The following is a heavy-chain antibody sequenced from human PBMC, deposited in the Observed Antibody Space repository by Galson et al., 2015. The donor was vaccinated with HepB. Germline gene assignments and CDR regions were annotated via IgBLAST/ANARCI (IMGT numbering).Heavy chain of an antibody. CDR2: IIPMIDKA. Sequence: VKVSCKASAGAFDSYVLAWVRQAPGQGLEWLGRIIPMIDKAHYAQNPQGRVTITADRSTSTTFMELRSLTSGDTAVYYCATAASLKTGDYFDHWGQGTLVTVSS. V-gene: IGHV1-69*04. D-gene: IGHD1-14*01. CDR1: AGAFDSYV. CDR3: ATAASLKTGDYFDH. J-gene: IGHJ4*02.